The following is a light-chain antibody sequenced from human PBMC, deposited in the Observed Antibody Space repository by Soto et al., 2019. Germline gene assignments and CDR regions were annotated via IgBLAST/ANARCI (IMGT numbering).Light chain of an antibody. V-gene: IGKV1-39*01. Sequence: DIQMTQSPSSLSASVGDSVTITCRASQSVSGYFNGYQQKQGKAPRLLIYHASTLENGVPSRFSGSGGGTDFTLTISALRPDDFAPYYCQQAFSTPYTFGQGTKLES. J-gene: IGKJ2*01. CDR3: QQAFSTPYT. CDR1: QSVSGY. CDR2: HAS.